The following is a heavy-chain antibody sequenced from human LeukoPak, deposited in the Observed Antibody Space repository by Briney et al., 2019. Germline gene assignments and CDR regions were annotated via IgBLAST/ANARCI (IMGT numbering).Heavy chain of an antibody. CDR3: VKSLRYDNWRDY. J-gene: IGHJ4*02. CDR1: GFTLSDYY. V-gene: IGHV3-72*01. CDR2: TRNKANSYIT. D-gene: IGHD3/OR15-3a*01. Sequence: GGSLRLSCAPSGFTLSDYYMNWVRQAPGKGREWVGRTRNKANSYITDYAASVKGRFTISRDDSKKSLYLQMNSLKTEDTAIYYCVKSLRYDNWRDYWGQGTLVTVSS.